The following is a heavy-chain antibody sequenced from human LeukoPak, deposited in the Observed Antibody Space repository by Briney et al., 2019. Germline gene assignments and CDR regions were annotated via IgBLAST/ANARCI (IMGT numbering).Heavy chain of an antibody. CDR2: INPNSGGT. CDR3: ARDLKMTTEEGDY. CDR1: GYTFTGYY. J-gene: IGHJ4*02. D-gene: IGHD4-17*01. V-gene: IGHV1-2*02. Sequence: ASVKVSCKASGYTFTGYYMHWVRQAPGQGLEWMGWINPNSGGTNYAQKFQGRVTMTRDTSISTAYMELSRLRSDDTAVYYCARDLKMTTEEGDYWGQGTLVTVSS.